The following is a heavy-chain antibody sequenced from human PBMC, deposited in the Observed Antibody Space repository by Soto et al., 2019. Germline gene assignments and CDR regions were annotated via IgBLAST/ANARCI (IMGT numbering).Heavy chain of an antibody. CDR2: ISGGGDTT. CDR1: GFTFNNYA. J-gene: IGHJ4*02. V-gene: IGHV3-23*01. CDR3: AKGRGGSGSLTPRVDF. D-gene: IGHD3-10*01. Sequence: EVQLLESGGGLVQPGGSLRLSCAASGFTFNNYAMTWVRQAPGKGLEWVSAISGGGDTTSYADYVKGRLTVSRDGSKNTLYLQMSSLRAEDTALYYCAKGRGGSGSLTPRVDFWGQGTLVTVSS.